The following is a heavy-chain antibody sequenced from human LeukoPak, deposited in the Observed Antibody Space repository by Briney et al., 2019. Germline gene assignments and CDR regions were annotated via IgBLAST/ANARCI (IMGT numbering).Heavy chain of an antibody. V-gene: IGHV3-30*18. J-gene: IGHJ6*02. D-gene: IGHD3-3*01. Sequence: GRSLGLSCAASGFTFSSYGMHWVRQAPGKGLEWVAVISYDGSNKYYADSVKGRFTISRDNSKNTLYLQMNSLRAEDTAVYYCAKDLGVTIFGVVIYGMDVWGQGTTVTVSS. CDR1: GFTFSSYG. CDR2: ISYDGSNK. CDR3: AKDLGVTIFGVVIYGMDV.